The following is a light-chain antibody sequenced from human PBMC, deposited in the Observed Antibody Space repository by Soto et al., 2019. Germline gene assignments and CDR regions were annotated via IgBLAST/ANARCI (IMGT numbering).Light chain of an antibody. CDR3: AALDDNLSGVI. V-gene: IGLV1-47*01. CDR2: RNS. Sequence: QSVLTQPPSASGTPGQRVTMSCSGSSSNIGSNHVYWYQQLPGAAPRLLIYRNSQRPSGVPDRFSASKSGTSASLAISGLRSEDEADYYCAALDDNLSGVIFGGRTKLTVL. CDR1: SSNIGSNH. J-gene: IGLJ2*01.